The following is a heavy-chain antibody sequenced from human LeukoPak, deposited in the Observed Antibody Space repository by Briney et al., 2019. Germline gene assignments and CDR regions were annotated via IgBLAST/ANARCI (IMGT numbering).Heavy chain of an antibody. CDR3: ARDPDNPGATSPYYYYYYMDV. J-gene: IGHJ6*03. V-gene: IGHV1-69*04. CDR1: GGIFSSYT. Sequence: GASVKVSCKASGGIFSSYTISWVRQAPGQGLEWMGRIIPILGIANYAQKFQGRVTITADKSTSAAYMELSRLRSEDTAVYYCARDPDNPGATSPYYYYYYMDVWGKGTTVTVSS. CDR2: IIPILGIA. D-gene: IGHD1-26*01.